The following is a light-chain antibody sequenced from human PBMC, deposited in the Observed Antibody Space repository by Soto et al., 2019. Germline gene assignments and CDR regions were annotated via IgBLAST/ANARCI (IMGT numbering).Light chain of an antibody. Sequence: IDMTQSPSTLSASVGDRVTITCRASQTIRRWLAWYQQRPGKAPKVLIYDASTFESGVPATFSGSVSDTQFSLTISSLQPEDSATYYCQRYNSDPWTCGQGTKV. J-gene: IGKJ1*01. CDR2: DAS. CDR1: QTIRRW. V-gene: IGKV1-5*01. CDR3: QRYNSDPWT.